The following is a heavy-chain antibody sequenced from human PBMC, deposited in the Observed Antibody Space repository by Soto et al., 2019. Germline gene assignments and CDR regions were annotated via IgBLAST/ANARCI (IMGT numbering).Heavy chain of an antibody. CDR3: ARDYLVAPYVEGMDV. CDR1: GFTFSSYA. V-gene: IGHV3-33*01. J-gene: IGHJ6*02. D-gene: IGHD2-8*02. CDR2: IWFDGTNK. Sequence: QDQLVESGGGVVQPGRSLRLSCAASGFTFSSYAMHWVRQAPGKGLEWVAVIWFDGTNKYYADSVKGRFTISRDNSKNTLYLQMNSLRVEDTAVYYCARDYLVAPYVEGMDVWGQGTTVTVSS.